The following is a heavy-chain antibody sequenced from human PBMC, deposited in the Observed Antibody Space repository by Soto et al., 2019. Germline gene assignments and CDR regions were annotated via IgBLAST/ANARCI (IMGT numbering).Heavy chain of an antibody. CDR1: GFTFSGSA. CDR3: TRHGDGYNLRAWFDP. J-gene: IGHJ5*02. D-gene: IGHD5-12*01. CDR2: IRSKANSYAT. Sequence: GGSLRLSCAASGFTFSGSAMHWVRQASGKGLEWVGRIRSKANSYATAYAASVKGRFTISRDDSKNTAYLQMNSLKTEDTAVYYCTRHGDGYNLRAWFDPWGQGTLVTVSS. V-gene: IGHV3-73*01.